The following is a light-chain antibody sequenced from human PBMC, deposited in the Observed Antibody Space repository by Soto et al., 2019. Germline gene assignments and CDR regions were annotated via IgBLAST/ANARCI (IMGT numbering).Light chain of an antibody. CDR1: SSDVGGYNY. CDR2: EVS. J-gene: IGLJ1*01. Sequence: QSALTQPASVSRSPGQSITISCTGTSSDVGGYNYVSWYQQHPGKAPKLMIYEVSNRPSGVSNRFSGSKSGNTASLTISGRQAEDEADYYCSSYTSSSTGVFGTGTKLTVL. V-gene: IGLV2-14*01. CDR3: SSYTSSSTGV.